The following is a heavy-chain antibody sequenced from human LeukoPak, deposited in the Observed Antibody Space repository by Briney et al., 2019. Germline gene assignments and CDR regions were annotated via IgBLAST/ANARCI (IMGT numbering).Heavy chain of an antibody. CDR3: TTEYRDSSGWYGAFDI. CDR2: IKSKTDGGAT. J-gene: IGHJ3*02. V-gene: IGHV3-15*01. CDR1: GFTFSNHW. Sequence: GGSLRLSCAASGFTFSNHWMSWVRQAPGKGLEWVGRIKSKTDGGATDFAAPVKGRFTISRDDSKNTLYLQMNSLKIEDTAVYYCTTEYRDSSGWYGAFDIWGQGTMVTVSS. D-gene: IGHD6-19*01.